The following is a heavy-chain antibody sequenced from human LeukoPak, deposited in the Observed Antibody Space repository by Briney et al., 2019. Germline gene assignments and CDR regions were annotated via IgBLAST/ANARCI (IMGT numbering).Heavy chain of an antibody. J-gene: IGHJ4*02. CDR1: GGSFSGYY. CDR2: INHSGST. Sequence: SETLSLTCAVYGGSFSGYYWRWIRQPPGKGLEWIGEINHSGSTNYNPSLKSRVTISVDTSKNQFSLKLSSVTAADTAVYYCARARGDSSGYYYYGYWGQGTLVTVSS. V-gene: IGHV4-34*01. CDR3: ARARGDSSGYYYYGY. D-gene: IGHD3-22*01.